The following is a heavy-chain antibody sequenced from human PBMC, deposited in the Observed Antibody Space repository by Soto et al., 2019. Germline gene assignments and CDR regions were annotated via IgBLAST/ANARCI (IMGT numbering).Heavy chain of an antibody. D-gene: IGHD2-21*01. CDR2: VSAYNGDT. Sequence: QVQLEQSGAEVKKPGASVKVSCQASGYTFTSYDISWVRQAPGQGLEWMGWVSAYNGDTLYAQKFQGRVSMTTDTSTSTAXMXXXXLXXDDTAVYYCARKHGGHFDYWGQGTLVTVSS. V-gene: IGHV1-18*01. CDR3: ARKHGGHFDY. CDR1: GYTFTSYD. J-gene: IGHJ4*02.